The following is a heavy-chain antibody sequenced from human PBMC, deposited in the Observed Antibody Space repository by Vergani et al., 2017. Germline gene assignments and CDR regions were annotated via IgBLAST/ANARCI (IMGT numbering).Heavy chain of an antibody. Sequence: QVQLVESGGGVVQPGRSLRLSCAASGFTFNQYGMHWVRQAPGKGLEWVAVTWYDGNNKQYADSVKGRFTISRDNSKSTMYLQMNSLRAEDTAVYYCARVSFLNWNHLNYWGQGTLVTVSS. CDR1: GFTFNQYG. CDR2: TWYDGNNK. CDR3: ARVSFLNWNHLNY. J-gene: IGHJ4*02. D-gene: IGHD1-1*01. V-gene: IGHV3-33*01.